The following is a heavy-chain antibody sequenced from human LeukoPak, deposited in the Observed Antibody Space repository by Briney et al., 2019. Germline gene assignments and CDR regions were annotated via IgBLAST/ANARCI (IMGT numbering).Heavy chain of an antibody. CDR1: GFMFSNYV. CDR2: ISYDGSDK. D-gene: IGHD2-15*01. Sequence: PGGSLRLSCAAGGFMFSNYVMYWVRQAPGKGLEWVAVISYDGSDKYYSDSVKGRFTISRDNSKNTLYLQMNSLRAEDTAVYYCAKDSTHCSGSSCYGGDYWGQGTLVTVPS. J-gene: IGHJ4*02. V-gene: IGHV3-30*18. CDR3: AKDSTHCSGSSCYGGDY.